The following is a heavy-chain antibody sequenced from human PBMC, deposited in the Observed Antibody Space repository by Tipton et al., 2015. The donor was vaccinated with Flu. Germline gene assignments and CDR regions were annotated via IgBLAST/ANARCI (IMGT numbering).Heavy chain of an antibody. V-gene: IGHV4-38-2*01. CDR2: IYHTGAT. CDR3: ARRQMLGSHIDY. J-gene: IGHJ4*02. D-gene: IGHD3-10*02. CDR1: CYSISSGYY. Sequence: PGLVKPSETLSLTCDVSCYSISSGYYWGWIRQSPGKGLESIGVIYHTGATYYNPSLKGRVTISVDTPSNQFSLKLRSVTAADTAVYYCARRQMLGSHIDYWGQGTLVTVSA.